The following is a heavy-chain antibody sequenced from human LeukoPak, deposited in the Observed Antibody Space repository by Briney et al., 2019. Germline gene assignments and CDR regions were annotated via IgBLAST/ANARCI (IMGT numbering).Heavy chain of an antibody. CDR3: ARGHYGMDV. Sequence: GGSLRLSCAASGITFSGHWGSWVRQAPGKGLEWVAHIKPDGSEKDYVDFVKGRFTISRDNAKNSVYLQMNSLRAEDTAVYYCARGHYGMDVWGQGTAVIVSS. J-gene: IGHJ6*02. CDR2: IKPDGSEK. V-gene: IGHV3-7*05. CDR1: GITFSGHW.